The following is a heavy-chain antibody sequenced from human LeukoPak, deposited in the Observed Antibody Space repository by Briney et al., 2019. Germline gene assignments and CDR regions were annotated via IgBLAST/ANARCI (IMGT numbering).Heavy chain of an antibody. CDR3: ARGSNWFDP. CDR2: INHSGST. V-gene: IGHV4-34*01. CDR1: GGSFSGYY. J-gene: IGHJ5*02. Sequence: SETLSLTCAVYGGSFSGYYWSWIRQPPGKGLVWIGEINHSGSTNYNPSLKSRVTISVDTSKNQFSLRLSSVTAADTAVYYCARGSNWFDPWGQGTLVTVSS.